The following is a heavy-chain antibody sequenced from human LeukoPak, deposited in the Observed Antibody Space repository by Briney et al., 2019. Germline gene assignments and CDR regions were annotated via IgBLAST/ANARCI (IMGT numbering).Heavy chain of an antibody. CDR1: GFTFSSYW. D-gene: IGHD2-21*02. CDR3: ARDRVVTALGAFDI. J-gene: IGHJ3*02. Sequence: GGSLRLSCAASGFTFSSYWMSWVRQAPGKGLEWVANIKQDGSEKYYVDSVKGRFTISRGNAKTSLYLQMNSLRAEDTAVYYCARDRVVTALGAFDIWGQGTMVTVSS. CDR2: IKQDGSEK. V-gene: IGHV3-7*01.